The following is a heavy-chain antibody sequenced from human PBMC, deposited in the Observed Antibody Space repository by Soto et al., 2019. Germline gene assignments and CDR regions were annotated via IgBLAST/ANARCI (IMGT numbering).Heavy chain of an antibody. CDR2: INHSGST. J-gene: IGHJ6*02. V-gene: IGHV4-34*01. CDR1: GGSISTYY. D-gene: IGHD6-13*01. CDR3: ARGRDTSSWYGYYYGMDV. Sequence: SETLSLTCTVSGGSISTYYWSWIRQPPGKGLEWIGEINHSGSTNYNPSLKSRVTISVDTSKNQFSLKLSSVTAADTAVYYCARGRDTSSWYGYYYGMDVWGQGTTVTVSS.